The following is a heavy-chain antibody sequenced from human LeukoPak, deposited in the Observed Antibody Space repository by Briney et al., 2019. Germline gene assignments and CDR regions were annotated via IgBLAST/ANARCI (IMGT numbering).Heavy chain of an antibody. CDR1: GFTFDDYA. CDR2: ISWNSGSI. Sequence: PGGSLRLSCAASGFTFDDYAMHWVRQAPGKGLEWASGISWNSGSIGYADSVKGRFTISRDNAKNSLYLQMNSLRAEDTALYYCAKEAYRNWFDPWGQGTLVTVSS. CDR3: AKEAYRNWFDP. D-gene: IGHD3-16*02. V-gene: IGHV3-9*01. J-gene: IGHJ5*02.